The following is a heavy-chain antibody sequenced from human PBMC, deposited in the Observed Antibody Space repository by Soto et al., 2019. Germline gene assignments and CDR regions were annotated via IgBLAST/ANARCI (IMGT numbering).Heavy chain of an antibody. V-gene: IGHV4-39*01. J-gene: IGHJ4*02. CDR2: IDYSGST. Sequence: TSETLSLTCTVSGASISSSNYYWGWIRQPPGRGLEWIGSIDYSGSTYYNPSLKSRVTISVDTSKNHFSLKLSSVTAADTAFYYCARHRTYGSGSPGSYWGQGTLVTVSS. D-gene: IGHD3-10*01. CDR3: ARHRTYGSGSPGSY. CDR1: GASISSSNYY.